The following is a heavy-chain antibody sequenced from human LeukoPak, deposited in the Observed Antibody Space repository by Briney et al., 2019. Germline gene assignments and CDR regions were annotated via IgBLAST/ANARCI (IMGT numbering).Heavy chain of an antibody. V-gene: IGHV3-66*01. D-gene: IGHD1-7*01. J-gene: IGHJ4*02. Sequence: GGSLRLSCAAYGFTVSSNYMSWVRQAPGKGLEWVSVIYSGGSTYYADSVKGRFTISRDNSKNTLYLQMNSLRAEDTAVYYCARRGTMALDYWGQGTLVTVSS. CDR3: ARRGTMALDY. CDR1: GFTVSSNY. CDR2: IYSGGST.